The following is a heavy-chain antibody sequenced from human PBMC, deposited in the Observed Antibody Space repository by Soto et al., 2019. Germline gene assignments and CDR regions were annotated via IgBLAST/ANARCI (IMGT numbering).Heavy chain of an antibody. CDR1: GFTFSSYA. D-gene: IGHD2-15*01. CDR2: ISGSGGST. Sequence: GGSLRLSCAASGFTFSSYAMSWVRQAPGKGLEWVSAISGSGGSTYYADSVKGRFTISRDNSKNTLYLQMNSLRAEDTAVYYCAKPQIVVVVAAQFFDYWGQGTLVTVSS. V-gene: IGHV3-23*01. CDR3: AKPQIVVVVAAQFFDY. J-gene: IGHJ4*02.